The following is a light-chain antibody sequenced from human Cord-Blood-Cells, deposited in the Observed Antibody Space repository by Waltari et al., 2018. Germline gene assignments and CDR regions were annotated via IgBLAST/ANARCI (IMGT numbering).Light chain of an antibody. V-gene: IGKV1D-13*01. J-gene: IGKJ5*01. Sequence: AIQLTQSPSSLSASVGDRVTITCRASQGISSALAWYQQKPGKAPKLLIYDASSLESGVPSRFSGSGSGTDFTLTIRSLKPEDFANCYCQQFNNYPITFGQGTRLEIK. CDR2: DAS. CDR1: QGISSA. CDR3: QQFNNYPIT.